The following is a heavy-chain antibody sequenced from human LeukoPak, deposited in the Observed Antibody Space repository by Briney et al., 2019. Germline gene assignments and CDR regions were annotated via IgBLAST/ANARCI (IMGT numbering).Heavy chain of an antibody. CDR2: INVGNGDT. CDR1: GYTFTNYV. CDR3: ARDRGGTGDFDY. V-gene: IGHV1-3*01. D-gene: IGHD1-1*01. J-gene: IGHJ4*02. Sequence: VSVKVSCKASGYTFTNYVMHWVRRAPGQRLEWMGWINVGNGDTKYSQKFQGRVTIARDTSASTAYMELSSLRSEDTAVYYCARDRGGTGDFDYWGQGTLVTVSS.